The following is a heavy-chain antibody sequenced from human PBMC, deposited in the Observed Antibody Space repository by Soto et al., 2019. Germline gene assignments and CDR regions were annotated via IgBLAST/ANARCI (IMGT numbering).Heavy chain of an antibody. CDR2: IYYSGST. CDR3: ARVGAYYDFWSGSYIGSYYFDY. CDR1: GGSISSYY. J-gene: IGHJ4*02. D-gene: IGHD3-3*01. V-gene: IGHV4-59*01. Sequence: SETLSLTCTVSGGSISSYYWSWIRQPPGKGLEWIGYIYYSGSTNYNPSLKSRVTISVDTSKNQFSLKLSSVTAADTAVYYCARVGAYYDFWSGSYIGSYYFDYWGQGTLVTVSS.